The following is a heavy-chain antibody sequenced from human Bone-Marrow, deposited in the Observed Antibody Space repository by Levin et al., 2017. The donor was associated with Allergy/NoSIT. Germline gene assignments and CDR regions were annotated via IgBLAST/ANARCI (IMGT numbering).Heavy chain of an antibody. J-gene: IGHJ6*03. Sequence: SETLSLTCTVSGGSISSYYWSWLRQPPGKGLEWIGHIYYSGSTKYNPSLKSRVTILVDTSMNQFSLKLSSVTAADTAVYYCATASYYGSAPYYYYYLDVWGKGTTVTVSS. V-gene: IGHV4-59*01. CDR2: IYYSGST. CDR1: GGSISSYY. CDR3: ATASYYGSAPYYYYYLDV. D-gene: IGHD3-10*01.